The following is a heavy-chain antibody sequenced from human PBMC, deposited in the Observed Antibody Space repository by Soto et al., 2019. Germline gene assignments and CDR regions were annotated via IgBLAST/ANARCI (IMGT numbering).Heavy chain of an antibody. CDR2: IKQDGSEK. V-gene: IGHV3-7*01. D-gene: IGHD3-3*01. J-gene: IGHJ6*03. Sequence: GGSLRLSCAASGFTFSSYWMSWVRQAPGKGLEWVANIKQDGSEKYYVDSVKGRFTISRDNAKNSLYLQMNSLRAEDTAVYYCASELRFLYYYYMDVWGKGTTVTVSS. CDR1: GFTFSSYW. CDR3: ASELRFLYYYYMDV.